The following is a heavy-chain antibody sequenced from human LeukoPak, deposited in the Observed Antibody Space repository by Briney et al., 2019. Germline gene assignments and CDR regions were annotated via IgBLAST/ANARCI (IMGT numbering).Heavy chain of an antibody. V-gene: IGHV3-13*03. Sequence: GGSLRLSCAACGFTFSSYDMHWVRQATGKGLEWVSAIGTAGDTYYPGSVKGQFTISRENAKNSLYLQMNSLRAGDTAVYYCARGEFGDYYYFYMDVWGKGTTVTVSS. J-gene: IGHJ6*03. CDR1: GFTFSSYD. CDR2: IGTAGDT. CDR3: ARGEFGDYYYFYMDV. D-gene: IGHD2/OR15-2a*01.